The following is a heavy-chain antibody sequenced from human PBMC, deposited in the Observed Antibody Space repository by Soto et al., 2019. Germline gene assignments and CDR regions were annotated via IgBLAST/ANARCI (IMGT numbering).Heavy chain of an antibody. J-gene: IGHJ6*02. D-gene: IGHD2-8*01. CDR2: INQKSGGT. Sequence: ASVKVSCKASGYSYTDYHIHWVRQAPGQGLEWLGRINQKSGGTSTAQKFQGWVTMTTDTSISTASMELTRLTSDDTAIYYCARGDSTDCSNGVCSFFYNHDMDVWGQGTTVTVSS. V-gene: IGHV1-2*04. CDR3: ARGDSTDCSNGVCSFFYNHDMDV. CDR1: GYSYTDYH.